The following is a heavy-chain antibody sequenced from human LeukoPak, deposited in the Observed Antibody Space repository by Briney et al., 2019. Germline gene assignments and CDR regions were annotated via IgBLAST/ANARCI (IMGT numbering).Heavy chain of an antibody. D-gene: IGHD1-1*01. J-gene: IGHJ4*02. Sequence: GASVKVSCKASGYTFTSDVISWVRQAPGQGLEWMGWISVYNGNTNYAQKLQGRVTITTDTSTSTAYMELRSLRSDDTAVYYCARVTGVQDDPFWGQGTLVTVSS. CDR1: GYTFTSDV. CDR3: ARVTGVQDDPF. V-gene: IGHV1-18*01. CDR2: ISVYNGNT.